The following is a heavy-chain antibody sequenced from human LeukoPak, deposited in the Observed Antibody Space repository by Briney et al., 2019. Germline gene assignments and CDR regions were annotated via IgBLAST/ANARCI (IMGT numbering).Heavy chain of an antibody. V-gene: IGHV4-4*09. D-gene: IGHD3-3*02. J-gene: IGHJ6*03. CDR2: FYTSGST. CDR1: GGSISSYY. Sequence: SETLSLTCTVSGGSISSYYWSWIRQPPGKGLEWIGYFYTSGSTNYNPSLKSRVTISVDTSKNQFSLKLSSVTAADTAVYYCARHFRYYYYYMDVWGKGTTVTVSS. CDR3: ARHFRYYYYYMDV.